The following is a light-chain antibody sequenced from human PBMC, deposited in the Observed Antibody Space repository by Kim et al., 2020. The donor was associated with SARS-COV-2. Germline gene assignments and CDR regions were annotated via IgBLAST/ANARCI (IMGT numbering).Light chain of an antibody. CDR2: EDR. CDR1: SSDIGSYDR. Sequence: QSALTQPPSVSGSPGQSVTISCTGTSSDIGSYDRVSWFQQFPGTAPKLLIYEDRNRPSGVPDRFSGSKSGNTASLTISGLQAEDEAVYYCSSYTLRTTWSFGGGTQLTVL. V-gene: IGLV2-18*02. CDR3: SSYTLRTTWS. J-gene: IGLJ2*01.